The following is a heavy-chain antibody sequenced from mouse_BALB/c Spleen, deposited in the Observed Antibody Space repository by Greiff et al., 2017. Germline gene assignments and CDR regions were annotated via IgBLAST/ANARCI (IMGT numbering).Heavy chain of an antibody. CDR3: ARPYYYGSTWFAY. D-gene: IGHD1-1*01. CDR1: GFTFSSFG. J-gene: IGHJ3*01. V-gene: IGHV5-17*02. CDR2: ISSGSSTI. Sequence: EVKLVESGGGLVQPGGSRKLSCAASGFTFSSFGMHWVRQAPEKGLEWVAYISSGSSTIYYADTVKGRFTISRDNPKNTLFLQMTSLRSEDTAMYYCARPYYYGSTWFAYWGQGTLVTVSA.